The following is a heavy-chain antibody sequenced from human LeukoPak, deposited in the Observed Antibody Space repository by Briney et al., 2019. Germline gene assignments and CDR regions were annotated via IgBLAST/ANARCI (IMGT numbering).Heavy chain of an antibody. V-gene: IGHV4-30-4*01. CDR1: GGSISSGDYY. CDR3: ASWLVVPAAIDY. D-gene: IGHD2-2*02. J-gene: IGHJ4*02. Sequence: SETLSLTCTLSGGSISSGDYYWSWIRQPPGKGLEWNGYIYYSGTTFYNPSLKSRVIISLDTSKNQFSLRLSSVTAADTAVYYGASWLVVPAAIDYWGQGTLVTVSS. CDR2: IYYSGTT.